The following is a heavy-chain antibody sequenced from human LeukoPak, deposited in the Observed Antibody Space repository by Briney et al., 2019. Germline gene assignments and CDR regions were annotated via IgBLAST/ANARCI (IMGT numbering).Heavy chain of an antibody. D-gene: IGHD5-12*01. Sequence: SETLSLTCAVYGGSFSGYYWSWIRQPPGKGLEWIGEINHSGSTNYNPSLKSRVTISVDTSKNQFSLKLSSVTAADTAVYYCARVARGATMFDYWGQGTLVTVSS. CDR3: ARVARGATMFDY. CDR2: INHSGST. V-gene: IGHV4-34*01. CDR1: GGSFSGYY. J-gene: IGHJ4*02.